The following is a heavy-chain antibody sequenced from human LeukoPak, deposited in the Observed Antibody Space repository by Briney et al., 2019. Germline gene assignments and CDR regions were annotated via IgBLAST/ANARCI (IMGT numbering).Heavy chain of an antibody. CDR2: INPNSGGT. Sequence: ASVKVSCKASGYTFTGYYTHWVRQAPGQGLEWMGWINPNSGGTNYAQKFQGRVTMTRDTSISTAYMELSRLRSDDTAVYYCARGGDSAYYYDSSGYLNWGQGTLVTVSS. J-gene: IGHJ4*02. D-gene: IGHD3-22*01. V-gene: IGHV1-2*02. CDR1: GYTFTGYY. CDR3: ARGGDSAYYYDSSGYLN.